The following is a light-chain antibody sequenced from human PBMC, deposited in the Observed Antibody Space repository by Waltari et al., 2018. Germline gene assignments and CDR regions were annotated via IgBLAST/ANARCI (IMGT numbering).Light chain of an antibody. CDR1: SSAVGSYDL. J-gene: IGLJ3*02. Sequence: QSALTQPASVSGSPGQSITISCTATSSAVGSYDLVSWYQQHPGKAPKLMIYEDSERPSGVSHRFSGSKSVNTASLTISGLQAEDEAHYYCCSYAGGNAWVFGGGTKVTVL. CDR3: CSYAGGNAWV. CDR2: EDS. V-gene: IGLV2-23*01.